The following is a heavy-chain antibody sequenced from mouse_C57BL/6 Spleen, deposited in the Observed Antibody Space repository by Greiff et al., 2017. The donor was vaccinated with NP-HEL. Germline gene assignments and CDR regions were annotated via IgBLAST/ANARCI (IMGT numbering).Heavy chain of an antibody. Sequence: QVQLQQSGPELVKPGASVKISCKASGYAFSSSWMNWVKQRPGKGLEWIGRIYPGDGDTNYNGKFKGKATLTADKSSSTAYMQLSSLTSEDSAVYFCARGDFYGNAYWGQGTLVTVSA. CDR2: IYPGDGDT. CDR1: GYAFSSSW. D-gene: IGHD1-1*01. CDR3: ARGDFYGNAY. V-gene: IGHV1-82*01. J-gene: IGHJ3*01.